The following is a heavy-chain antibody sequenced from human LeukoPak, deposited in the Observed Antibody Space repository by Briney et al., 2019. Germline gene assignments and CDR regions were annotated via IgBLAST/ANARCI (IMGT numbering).Heavy chain of an antibody. CDR1: GGSFSGYY. V-gene: IGHV4-34*01. D-gene: IGHD6-13*01. J-gene: IGHJ5*02. Sequence: PSETLSLTCAVYGGSFSGYYWSWIRQPPGKGLEWIGEINHSGSTNYNPSLKSRVTISVDTSKNQFSLKLSSVTAADTAVYYCARRGSIAAAGTAGRFDPWGQGTLVTVSS. CDR3: ARRGSIAAAGTAGRFDP. CDR2: INHSGST.